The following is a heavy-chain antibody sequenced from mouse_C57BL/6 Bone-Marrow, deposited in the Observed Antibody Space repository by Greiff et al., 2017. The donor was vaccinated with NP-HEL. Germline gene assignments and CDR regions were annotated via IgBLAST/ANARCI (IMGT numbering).Heavy chain of an antibody. CDR3: VIDRGYDYDEDWYFDV. CDR1: GFTFNTYA. CDR2: IRSKSSNYAT. D-gene: IGHD2-4*01. Sequence: EVKLMESGGGLVQPKGSLKLSCAASGFTFNTYAMHWVRQAPGKGLEWVARIRSKSSNYATYYADSVKDRFTISRDDSQSMLYLQMNNLKTEDTAMYYCVIDRGYDYDEDWYFDVWGTGTTVTVSS. J-gene: IGHJ1*03. V-gene: IGHV10-3*01.